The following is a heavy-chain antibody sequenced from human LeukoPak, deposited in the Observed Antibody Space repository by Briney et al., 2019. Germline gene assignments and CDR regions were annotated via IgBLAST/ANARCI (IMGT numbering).Heavy chain of an antibody. CDR2: INWNGGTT. CDR1: GFTFDDYG. Sequence: GGSLRLSRAASGFTFDDYGMSWVRQAPGKGLVWVSGINWNGGTTNYADSVKGRFIISRDNAKNSLYLQMNDLRAEDTALYYCAREGGAVSVPADAAFVIWGQGAMVTVSS. V-gene: IGHV3-20*04. D-gene: IGHD3-16*01. J-gene: IGHJ3*02. CDR3: AREGGAVSVPADAAFVI.